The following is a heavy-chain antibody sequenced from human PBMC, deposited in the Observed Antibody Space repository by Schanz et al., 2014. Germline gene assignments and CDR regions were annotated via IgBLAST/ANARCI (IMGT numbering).Heavy chain of an antibody. CDR3: AKDRWRATVMVDAFDI. CDR1: GITFSSYL. V-gene: IGHV3-23*04. D-gene: IGHD4-4*01. CDR2: IGGSGGST. Sequence: EVQLVESGGGLVQPGGSLRLSCAASGITFSSYLMSWVRQAPGKGLEWVSGIGGSGGSTDYADSVKGRFTISRDNSKNTVHLQMNSLRAEDTAVYFCAKDRWRATVMVDAFDIWGQGTKVTVSS. J-gene: IGHJ3*02.